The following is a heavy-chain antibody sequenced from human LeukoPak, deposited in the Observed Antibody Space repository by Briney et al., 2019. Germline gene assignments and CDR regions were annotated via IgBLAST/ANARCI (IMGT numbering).Heavy chain of an antibody. V-gene: IGHV1-2*02. Sequence: ASVKVSCKASGYTFTGHYIHWIRHVPGQGLEWMGWMNPDSGGTNYAQKVQGRVTMTRDTSTNTAYMDLNRLESDDTAVYYCAKGLYADNTAFFWADRFDPWDQGTLVTVS. J-gene: IGHJ5*02. CDR2: MNPDSGGT. CDR1: GYTFTGHY. D-gene: IGHD2/OR15-2a*01. CDR3: AKGLYADNTAFFWADRFDP.